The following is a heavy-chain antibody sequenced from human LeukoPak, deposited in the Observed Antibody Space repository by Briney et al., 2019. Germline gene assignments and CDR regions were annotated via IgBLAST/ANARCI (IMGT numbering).Heavy chain of an antibody. CDR2: IYYSGST. CDR3: ARDPKPTIFGVASFDY. D-gene: IGHD3-3*01. Sequence: PSETLSLTCTVSGGSISSGDYYWSWIRQPPGKGLEWIGYIYYSGSTYYNPSLKSRVTISVDTSKNQFSLKLSSVTAAGTAVYYCARDPKPTIFGVASFDYWGQGTLVTVSS. V-gene: IGHV4-30-4*08. CDR1: GGSISSGDYY. J-gene: IGHJ4*02.